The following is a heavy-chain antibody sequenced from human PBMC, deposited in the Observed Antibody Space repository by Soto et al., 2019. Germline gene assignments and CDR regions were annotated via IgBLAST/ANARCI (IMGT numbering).Heavy chain of an antibody. CDR2: ISGSGGTT. Sequence: PGGSLRLSCAASGFTFNNYVMSWVRQAPGKGLEWVSAISGSGGTTHYADSVKGRFTLSRDNSKKTLYLQMNSLRAEDTAVYYCAKDYFYQSSGWPFDNWGLGTQVTVSS. CDR3: AKDYFYQSSGWPFDN. D-gene: IGHD6-19*01. V-gene: IGHV3-23*01. CDR1: GFTFNNYV. J-gene: IGHJ4*02.